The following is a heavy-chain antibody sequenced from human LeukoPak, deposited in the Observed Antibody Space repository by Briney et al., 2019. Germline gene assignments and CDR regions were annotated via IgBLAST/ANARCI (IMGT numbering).Heavy chain of an antibody. Sequence: ASVKVSCKASGYTFTSYGISWVRQAPGQGLEWMGWMNPNSGNTGFAQKFQGRVTVTRTTSISTAYMELSSLRSEDTAVYYCARNDYGGHDAFDIWGQGTMVTVSS. CDR2: MNPNSGNT. D-gene: IGHD4-17*01. CDR3: ARNDYGGHDAFDI. CDR1: GYTFTSYG. J-gene: IGHJ3*02. V-gene: IGHV1-8*02.